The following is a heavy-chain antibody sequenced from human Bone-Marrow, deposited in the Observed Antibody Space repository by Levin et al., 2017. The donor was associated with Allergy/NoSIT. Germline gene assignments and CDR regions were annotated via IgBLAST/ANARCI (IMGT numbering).Heavy chain of an antibody. V-gene: IGHV3-48*04. CDR1: GITFNTYS. Sequence: PGGSLRLSCAASGITFNTYSMNWVRQAPGKGLEWVSYISGGSGTTHYADSVKGRFTISRDNAKNSLYLQMNSLRGEDTAVYYCARDLAGTAYYGMDVWGQGTTVTVS. CDR3: ARDLAGTAYYGMDV. D-gene: IGHD1-1*01. J-gene: IGHJ6*02. CDR2: ISGGSGTT.